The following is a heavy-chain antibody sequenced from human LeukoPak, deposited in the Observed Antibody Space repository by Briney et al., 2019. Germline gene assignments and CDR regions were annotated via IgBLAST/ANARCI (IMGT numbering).Heavy chain of an antibody. V-gene: IGHV3-21*01. D-gene: IGHD3-10*01. CDR2: ISSGSSFT. Sequence: GGSLRLSCAASGFTFSSYSMNWVRQAPGKGLEWVSSISSGSSFTYYADSLKGRFTISRDNAKSSLYLQMNSLTAEDTAVYYCARDSSGSDHFDYWGQGTLVTVSS. CDR3: ARDSSGSDHFDY. CDR1: GFTFSSYS. J-gene: IGHJ4*02.